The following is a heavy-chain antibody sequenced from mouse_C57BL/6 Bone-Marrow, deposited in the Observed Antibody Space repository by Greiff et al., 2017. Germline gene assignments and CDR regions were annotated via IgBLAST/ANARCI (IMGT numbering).Heavy chain of an antibody. Sequence: QVQLKESGPGILQPSQTLSLTCSFSGFSLSTFGMGVGWIRQPSGKGLEWLAHIWWDDDKYYNPALKSRLTISKDTYKNQVFRKIANVDTTYTATYYCARIGLLWLRGYFDVWGTGTTVTVSS. D-gene: IGHD2-9*01. CDR2: IWWDDDK. CDR3: ARIGLLWLRGYFDV. V-gene: IGHV8-8*01. J-gene: IGHJ1*03. CDR1: GFSLSTFGMG.